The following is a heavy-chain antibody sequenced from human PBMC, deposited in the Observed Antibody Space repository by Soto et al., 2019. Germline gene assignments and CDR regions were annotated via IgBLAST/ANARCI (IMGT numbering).Heavy chain of an antibody. CDR2: ITFSGNTV. Sequence: GCLRRSGAASGFTFSDSYMSWIRQAPGKGLEWISYITFSGNTVYYADSLKGRFTIARDNAKNSLYLQMNRLRAEDTAVYYCARVSWREKYGMDVWGQGTKVTVYS. J-gene: IGHJ6*02. CDR3: ARVSWREKYGMDV. V-gene: IGHV3-11*01. CDR1: GFTFSDSY.